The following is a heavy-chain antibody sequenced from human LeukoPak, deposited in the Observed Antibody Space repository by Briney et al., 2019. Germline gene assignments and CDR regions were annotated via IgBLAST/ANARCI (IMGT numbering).Heavy chain of an antibody. CDR2: IYYSGST. J-gene: IGHJ4*02. Sequence: SETLSLTCTVSGGSISSSSYYWSWIRQPPGKGLEWIGSIYYSGSTYYNPSLKSRVTISVDTSKNQFSLKLSSVTAADTAVYYCARSSDSGSGSYYTPFDYWGQGTLVTVSS. V-gene: IGHV4-39*01. CDR3: ARSSDSGSGSYYTPFDY. CDR1: GGSISSSSYY. D-gene: IGHD3-10*01.